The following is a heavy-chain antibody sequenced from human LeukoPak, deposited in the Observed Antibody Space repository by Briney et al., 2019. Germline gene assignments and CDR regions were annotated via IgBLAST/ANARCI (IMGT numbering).Heavy chain of an antibody. CDR1: GFTFSDYW. CDR3: ARDSGSLGYYYYYGMDV. CDR2: INADEDRA. D-gene: IGHD1-26*01. V-gene: IGHV3-74*01. J-gene: IGHJ6*02. Sequence: QSGGSLRLSCAASGFTFSDYWMHWVRQAPGKGLVWVSHINADEDRAAYADSVKGRFTISRDNAKNSLYLQMNSLRAEDTAVYYCARDSGSLGYYYYYGMDVWGQGTTVTVSS.